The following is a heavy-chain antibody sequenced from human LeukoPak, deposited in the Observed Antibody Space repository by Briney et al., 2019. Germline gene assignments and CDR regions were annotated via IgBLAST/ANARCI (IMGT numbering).Heavy chain of an antibody. Sequence: GGSLRLSCAASGFTFNSYGMNWVRQAPGKGLEWVSSISSSSSYIYYADSVKGRFTISRDNAKNSLYLQMNSLRAEDTAVYYCAREGRYNWNDEVDYWGQGTLVTVSS. J-gene: IGHJ4*02. V-gene: IGHV3-21*01. CDR3: AREGRYNWNDEVDY. D-gene: IGHD1-1*01. CDR2: ISSSSSYI. CDR1: GFTFNSYG.